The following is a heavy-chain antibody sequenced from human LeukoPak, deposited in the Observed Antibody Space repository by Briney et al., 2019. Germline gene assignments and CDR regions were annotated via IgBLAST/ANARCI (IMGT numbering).Heavy chain of an antibody. Sequence: GEALNISCKGSGYSFTTYWIGWVRQMPGKGLEWVCFINPTDSDATYSPSFQGQVIISADKSISTAYLQWSSLKASDTAMYYCARAWSLDYWGQGTLVTVSS. D-gene: IGHD2-15*01. CDR1: GYSFTTYW. CDR2: INPTDSDA. CDR3: ARAWSLDY. V-gene: IGHV5-51*01. J-gene: IGHJ4*02.